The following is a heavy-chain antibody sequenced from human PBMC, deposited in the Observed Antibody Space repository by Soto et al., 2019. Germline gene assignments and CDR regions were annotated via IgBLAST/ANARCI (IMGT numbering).Heavy chain of an antibody. Sequence: QVQLVQSGAEVKKPGASVKVSCKASGYTFTSYAMHWVRQAPGQRLEWMGWINAGNGNTKYSQKFQGRVTITRDTSASTAYMELSSLRSEDTAVYYCAREAVRWLQFLDYWGQGTLVTVSS. CDR3: AREAVRWLQFLDY. CDR1: GYTFTSYA. CDR2: INAGNGNT. V-gene: IGHV1-3*01. D-gene: IGHD5-12*01. J-gene: IGHJ4*02.